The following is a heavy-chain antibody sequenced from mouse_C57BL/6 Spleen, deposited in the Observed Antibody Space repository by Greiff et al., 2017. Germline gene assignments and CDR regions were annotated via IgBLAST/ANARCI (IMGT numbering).Heavy chain of an antibody. CDR2: INPNNGGT. CDR1: GYTFTDYY. Sequence: EVQLQQSGPELVKPGASVKISCKASGYTFTDYYMNGVKQSHGKSLEWIGDINPNNGGTSYNQKFKGKATLTVDKSSSTAYMELRSLTSEDSAVYYCAKGYRYFDVWGTGTTVTVSS. J-gene: IGHJ1*03. CDR3: AKGYRYFDV. V-gene: IGHV1-26*01.